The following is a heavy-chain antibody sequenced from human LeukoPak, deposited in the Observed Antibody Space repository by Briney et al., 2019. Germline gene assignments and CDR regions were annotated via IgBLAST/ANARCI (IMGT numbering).Heavy chain of an antibody. CDR1: GFTFSSYS. V-gene: IGHV3-21*01. D-gene: IGHD2-15*01. J-gene: IGHJ6*04. CDR3: AREYCSGGSCYSYYYYGMDV. Sequence: GGSLRLSCAASGFTFSSYSMNWVRQAPGKGLEWVSSISSSSSYIYYADSVKGRFTLPRDNAKNSLYLQMNSLRAEDTAVYYCAREYCSGGSCYSYYYYGMDVWGKGTTVTVSS. CDR2: ISSSSSYI.